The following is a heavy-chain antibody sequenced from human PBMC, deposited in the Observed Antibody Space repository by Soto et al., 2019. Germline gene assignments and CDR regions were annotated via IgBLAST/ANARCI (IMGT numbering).Heavy chain of an antibody. CDR3: ARDTYTYYYDSSGLYYRPGIDY. J-gene: IGHJ4*02. D-gene: IGHD3-22*01. CDR2: INAGNGNT. Sequence: ASVKVSCKASGYTFTSYAMHWVRQAPGQRLEWMGWINAGNGNTKYSQKFQGRVTITTDTSASTAYMELNSLRSEDTAVYYCARDTYTYYYDSSGLYYRPGIDYWGQGTLVTVSS. V-gene: IGHV1-3*01. CDR1: GYTFTSYA.